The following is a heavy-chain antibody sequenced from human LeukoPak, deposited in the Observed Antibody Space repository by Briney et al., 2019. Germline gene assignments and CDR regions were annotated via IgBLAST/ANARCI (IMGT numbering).Heavy chain of an antibody. V-gene: IGHV3-30*02. Sequence: GGSLRLSCAASGFTFSSYGMHWVRQAPGKGLEWVAFIRYDGSNKYYADSVKGRFTISRDNSKNTLYLQMNSLRAEDTAVYYCAKDLPYYYGSGSYSSPYYFDYWGQGTLVTVSS. CDR1: GFTFSSYG. J-gene: IGHJ4*02. CDR2: IRYDGSNK. D-gene: IGHD3-10*01. CDR3: AKDLPYYYGSGSYSSPYYFDY.